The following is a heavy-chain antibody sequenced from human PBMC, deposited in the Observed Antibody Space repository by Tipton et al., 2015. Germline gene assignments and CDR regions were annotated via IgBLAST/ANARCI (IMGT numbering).Heavy chain of an antibody. J-gene: IGHJ4*02. CDR3: VRSPREEGFDY. Sequence: QVQLVQSGAEVKKPGSSVKVSCKASGDSFNIFAFNWVRQATGQGLEWMGWMNPNSGNTGYAQKFQDRVTMTRSTSISTAYMELSSLRSEDTAVYYCVRSPREEGFDYWGQGALVTVSS. V-gene: IGHV1-8*01. CDR2: MNPNSGNT. CDR1: GDSFNIFA.